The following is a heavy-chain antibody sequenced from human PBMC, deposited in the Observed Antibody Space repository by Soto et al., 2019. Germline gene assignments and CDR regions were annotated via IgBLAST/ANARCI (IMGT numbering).Heavy chain of an antibody. Sequence: PSETLSLTCTVSGGSISSGGYYWSWIRQHPGKGLEWIGYIYYSGSTYYNPSLKSRVTISVDTSKNQFSLKLSSVTAADTAVYYCARAHDECSGGSFCPSWFDPWGQGTLVTVSS. CDR3: ARAHDECSGGSFCPSWFDP. CDR2: IYYSGST. CDR1: GGSISSGGYY. D-gene: IGHD2-15*01. V-gene: IGHV4-31*03. J-gene: IGHJ5*02.